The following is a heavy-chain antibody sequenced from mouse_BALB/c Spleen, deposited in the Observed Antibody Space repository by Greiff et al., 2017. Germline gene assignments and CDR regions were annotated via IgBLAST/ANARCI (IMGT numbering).Heavy chain of an antibody. CDR1: GFTFSSYA. V-gene: IGHV5-9-3*01. Sequence: EVQLVESGGGLVKPGGSLKLSCAASGFTFSSYAMSWVRQTPEKRLEWVATISSGGSYTYYPDSVKGRFTISRDNAKNTLYLQMSSLRSEDTAMYYCARGDSSGFYAMDYWGQGTSVTVSS. D-gene: IGHD3-2*01. J-gene: IGHJ4*01. CDR3: ARGDSSGFYAMDY. CDR2: ISSGGSYT.